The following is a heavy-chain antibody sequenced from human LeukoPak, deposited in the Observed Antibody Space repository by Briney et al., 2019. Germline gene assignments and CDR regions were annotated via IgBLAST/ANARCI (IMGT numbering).Heavy chain of an antibody. CDR3: AQAVTTVNCFDP. V-gene: IGHV1-2*02. Sequence: ASVKVSCKASGYTFTNYHVHWVRQAPGQGLEWMGWINPNSGATNYAQKFQGRVTMTRDTPISTAYMELSRLRSDDTAVYYCAQAVTTVNCFDPWGQGTLVTVSS. CDR1: GYTFTNYH. CDR2: INPNSGAT. D-gene: IGHD4-17*01. J-gene: IGHJ5*02.